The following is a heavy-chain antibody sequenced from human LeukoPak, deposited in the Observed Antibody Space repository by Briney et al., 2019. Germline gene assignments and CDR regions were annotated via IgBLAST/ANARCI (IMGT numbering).Heavy chain of an antibody. CDR1: GFTVSSNY. CDR3: ARDPGGYSFGGYYYMDV. D-gene: IGHD5-18*01. J-gene: IGHJ6*03. CDR2: IYSGGST. V-gene: IGHV3-66*02. Sequence: HPGGSVRLSCAASGFTVSSNYMSWVRQAPGKGLEWVSVIYSGGSTYYADFVKGRFTISRDNSKNMLYLQMNSLRAEDTALYYCARDPGGYSFGGYYYMDVWGKGTTVTVSS.